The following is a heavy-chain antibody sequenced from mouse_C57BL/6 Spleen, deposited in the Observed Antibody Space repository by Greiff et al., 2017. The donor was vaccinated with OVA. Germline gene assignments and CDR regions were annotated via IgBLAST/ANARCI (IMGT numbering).Heavy chain of an antibody. V-gene: IGHV1-15*01. CDR3: TRYPLANFDY. D-gene: IGHD1-1*01. CDR1: GYTFTDYE. J-gene: IGHJ2*01. CDR2: IDPETGGT. Sequence: VQRVESGAELVRPGASVTLSCKASGYTFTDYEMHWVKQTPVHGLEWIGAIDPETGGTAYNQKFKGKAILTADKSSSTAYMELRSLTSEDSAVYYCTRYPLANFDYWGQGTTLTVSS.